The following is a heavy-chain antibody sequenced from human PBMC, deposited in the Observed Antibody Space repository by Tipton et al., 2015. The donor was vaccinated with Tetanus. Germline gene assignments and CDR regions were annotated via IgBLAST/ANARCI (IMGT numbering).Heavy chain of an antibody. CDR2: IHPSGST. CDR3: ARGVDRAKAGTD. CDR1: GGSISSGGYY. D-gene: IGHD5-18*01. Sequence: TLSLTCTVSGGSISSGGYYWSWIRQHPGKGLEWIGEIHPSGSTYYNPSFTSRITLSQDTSKNQFSLKLNSVTAADTAVYYCARGVDRAKAGTDWGQGTLVTVSS. V-gene: IGHV4-31*03. J-gene: IGHJ4*02.